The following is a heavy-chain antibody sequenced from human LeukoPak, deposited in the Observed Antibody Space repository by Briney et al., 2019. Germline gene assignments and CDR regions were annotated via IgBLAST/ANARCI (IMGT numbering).Heavy chain of an antibody. CDR2: IYYSGST. V-gene: IGHV4-59*01. J-gene: IGHJ4*02. CDR1: GGSISSYY. D-gene: IGHD2-15*01. CDR3: ASRYCRGGSCFFDY. Sequence: SETLSLTCTVSGGSISSYYWSWIRQPPGKGLEWIGYIYYSGSTNYNPSLKSRVTISVDTSKNQFSLKLSSVTAADTAVYYCASRYCRGGSCFFDYWGQGTLVTVSS.